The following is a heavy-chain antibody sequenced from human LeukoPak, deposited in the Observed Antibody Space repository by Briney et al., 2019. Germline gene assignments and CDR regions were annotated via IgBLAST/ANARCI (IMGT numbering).Heavy chain of an antibody. D-gene: IGHD5-18*01. J-gene: IGHJ4*02. Sequence: PGGSLRLSCAASGFTFSSYAMHWVRQAPGKGLEWVAVISYDGSNKYYADSVKGRFTISRDNSKNTLYLQMNSLRAEDTAVYYCARDPYSYGTFGYWGQGTLVTVSS. CDR2: ISYDGSNK. CDR3: ARDPYSYGTFGY. V-gene: IGHV3-30-3*01. CDR1: GFTFSSYA.